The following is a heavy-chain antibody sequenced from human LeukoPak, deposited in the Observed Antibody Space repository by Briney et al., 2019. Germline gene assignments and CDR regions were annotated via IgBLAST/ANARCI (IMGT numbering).Heavy chain of an antibody. V-gene: IGHV1-24*01. D-gene: IGHD3-10*01. J-gene: IGHJ4*02. Sequence: ASVKVSCKGSGYTLTELSMHWVRQAPGNGLEWMGGFDPEDGETIYAQKFQGRVTMTEDTSTDTAYMELSSLRSEDTAVYYCARDGYYYGSGSYYDFDYWGQGTLVTVSS. CDR2: FDPEDGET. CDR1: GYTLTELS. CDR3: ARDGYYYGSGSYYDFDY.